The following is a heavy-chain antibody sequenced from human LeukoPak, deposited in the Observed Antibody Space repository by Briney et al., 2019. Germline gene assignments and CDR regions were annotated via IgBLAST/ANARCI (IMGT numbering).Heavy chain of an antibody. CDR2: ISGSGGGT. D-gene: IGHD2-2*01. V-gene: IGHV3-23*01. CDR3: ARNECSTLDY. J-gene: IGHJ4*02. Sequence: GGSLRLSCAASGFTFSSYAMSWVRQAPGKGLECISVISGSGGGTYYADSVKGRFTISRDNSKNPLSLQMNSLRGEDTAVYYCARNECSTLDYWGQGTLVTVSS. CDR1: GFTFSSYA.